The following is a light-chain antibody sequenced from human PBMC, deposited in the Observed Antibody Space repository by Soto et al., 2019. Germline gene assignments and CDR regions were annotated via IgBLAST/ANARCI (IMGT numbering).Light chain of an antibody. V-gene: IGKV1-17*03. CDR2: GAS. Sequence: DIPMTQSPSAMSASVGDRVTITCRASQDIRNNLGWFQQKPGEVPKRLIYGASTLQSGVPSRFSGSGSGTEFTLSISSLQSEDFAVYSCQQYSQWPITFGQGTRLEIK. CDR3: QQYSQWPIT. CDR1: QDIRNN. J-gene: IGKJ5*01.